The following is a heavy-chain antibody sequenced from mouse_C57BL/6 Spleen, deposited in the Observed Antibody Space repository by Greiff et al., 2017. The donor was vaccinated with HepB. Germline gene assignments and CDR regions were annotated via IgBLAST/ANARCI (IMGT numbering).Heavy chain of an antibody. Sequence: EVQLQQSGPELVKPGASVKIPCKASGYTFTDYNMDWVKQSHGKSLEWIGDINPNNGGTIYNQKFKGKATLTVDKSSSTAYMELRSLTSEDTAVYYCARGDYDYEGYYAMDYWGQGTSVTVSS. CDR2: INPNNGGT. J-gene: IGHJ4*01. D-gene: IGHD2-4*01. CDR3: ARGDYDYEGYYAMDY. V-gene: IGHV1-18*01. CDR1: GYTFTDYN.